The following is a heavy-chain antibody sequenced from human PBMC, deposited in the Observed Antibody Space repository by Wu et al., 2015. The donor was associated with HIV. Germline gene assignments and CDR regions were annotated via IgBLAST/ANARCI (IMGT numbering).Heavy chain of an antibody. V-gene: IGHV1-69*13. J-gene: IGHJ3*02. CDR1: GGTFNSYT. CDR3: ARRVRGWYPTDDAFDI. Sequence: QVQLVQSGAEVKKPGSSVKVSCKPSGGTFNSYTITWVRQAPGQGFEWMGRIIPMFGKPRYAQRFQDRVTITADEATSTVYMELSRLRSEDTAVYYCARRVRGWYPTDDAFDIWGQGTMVTVSS. D-gene: IGHD6-19*01. CDR2: IIPMFGKP.